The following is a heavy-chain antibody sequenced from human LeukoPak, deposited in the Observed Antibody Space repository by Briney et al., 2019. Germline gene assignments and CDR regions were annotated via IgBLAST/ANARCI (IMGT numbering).Heavy chain of an antibody. Sequence: GFTXXDYYMSGIRQAPGKGLEWLAYISNSGDTRRYAHSVTARFTISRDNAKNSVFLQMNSLRAEDSGVYYCARDVRGRTPLKLGMKWFDPWGQGTRVTVSS. V-gene: IGHV3-11*01. CDR1: GFTXXDYY. CDR3: ARDVRGRTPLKLGMKWFDP. CDR2: ISNSGDTR. J-gene: IGHJ5*02. D-gene: IGHD7-27*01.